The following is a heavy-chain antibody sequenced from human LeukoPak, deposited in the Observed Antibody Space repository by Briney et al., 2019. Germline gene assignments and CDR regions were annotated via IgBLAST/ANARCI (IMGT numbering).Heavy chain of an antibody. J-gene: IGHJ4*02. CDR2: ISTSGTST. D-gene: IGHD3-16*01. CDR1: GFSFSDYY. V-gene: IGHV3-11*05. Sequence: GGSLRLSCATSGFSFSDYYMTWIRQAPGKGLEWISYISTSGTSTKHADSVKERFAISRDNAKNSLYLQMNSLRADDTAVYYCARVRSSGGVLDYWGQGTLVTVSS. CDR3: ARVRSSGGVLDY.